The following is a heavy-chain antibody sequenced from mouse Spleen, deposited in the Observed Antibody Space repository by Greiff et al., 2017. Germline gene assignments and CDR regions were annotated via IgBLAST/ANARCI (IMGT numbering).Heavy chain of an antibody. CDR3: ARIQLGRGGFDY. CDR1: GFTFSDYG. V-gene: IGHV5-17*01. CDR2: ISSGSSTI. J-gene: IGHJ2*01. D-gene: IGHD4-1*02. Sequence: EVMLVESGGGLVKPGGSLKLSCAASGFTFSDYGMHWVRQAPEKGLEWVAYISSGSSTIYYADTVKGRFTISRDNAKNTLFLQMTSLRSEDTAMYYCARIQLGRGGFDYWGQGTTLTVSS.